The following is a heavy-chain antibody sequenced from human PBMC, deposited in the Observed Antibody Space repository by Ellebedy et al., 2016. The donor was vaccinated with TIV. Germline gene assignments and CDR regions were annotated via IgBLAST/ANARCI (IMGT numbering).Heavy chain of an antibody. V-gene: IGHV1-8*01. CDR1: GYTFTKYN. CDR3: AREDAFDI. Sequence: AASVKVSCKASGYTFTKYNINWVRQSTGKGLEWMGWVNPNSGDTDYAQKFRDRVTMTRDTSTNTAYLELSSLRSEDTAGYYCAREDAFDIWGQGTMVTVSS. CDR2: VNPNSGDT. J-gene: IGHJ3*02.